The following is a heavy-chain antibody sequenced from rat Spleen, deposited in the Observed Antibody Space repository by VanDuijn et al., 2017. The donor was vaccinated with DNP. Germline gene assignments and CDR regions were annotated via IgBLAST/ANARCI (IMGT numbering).Heavy chain of an antibody. Sequence: EVQLVESGGGLVQPGRSLKLSCAASGFTFSDYNMAWVRQAPKKGLEWVANIIYDGSRTYYRDSVKGRFPISRDNAKSTLYLQMDSLRSEDTATYYCATFEGRDAWGQGTSVTVSS. D-gene: IGHD1-11*01. CDR2: IIYDGSRT. CDR1: GFTFSDYN. J-gene: IGHJ4*01. V-gene: IGHV5S10*01. CDR3: ATFEGRDA.